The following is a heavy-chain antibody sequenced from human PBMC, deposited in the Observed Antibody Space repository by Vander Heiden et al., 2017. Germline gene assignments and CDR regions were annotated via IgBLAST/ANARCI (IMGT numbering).Heavy chain of an antibody. J-gene: IGHJ4*02. CDR1: GFTFGRYG. Sequence: QVQLVESGGGVVQPGRSMRLSGAPSGFTFGRYGMHWVRQAPGKGLEWVAVIWYDGSNKYYADSVKGRFTISRDNSKNTLYLQMNSLRAEDTAVYYCAREYDSSGYPHYFDYWGQGTLVTVSS. D-gene: IGHD3-22*01. CDR3: AREYDSSGYPHYFDY. CDR2: IWYDGSNK. V-gene: IGHV3-33*01.